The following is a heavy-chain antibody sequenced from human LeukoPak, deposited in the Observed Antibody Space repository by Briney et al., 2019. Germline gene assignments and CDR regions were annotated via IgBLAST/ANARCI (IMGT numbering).Heavy chain of an antibody. D-gene: IGHD3-22*01. CDR2: IYTSGST. Sequence: SETLSLTCTVSGGSISSYYWTWIRQPPGKGLEWIGYIYTSGSTNYNPSLKSRVTISVDTSKNQFSLKLSSVTAADTAVYCCARTYYYDSSGYDYWGQGTLVTVSS. J-gene: IGHJ4*02. V-gene: IGHV4-4*09. CDR1: GGSISSYY. CDR3: ARTYYYDSSGYDY.